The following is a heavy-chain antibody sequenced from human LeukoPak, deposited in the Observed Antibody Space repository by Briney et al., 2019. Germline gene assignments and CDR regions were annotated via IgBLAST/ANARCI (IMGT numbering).Heavy chain of an antibody. J-gene: IGHJ4*02. Sequence: PSETLSFTCAVYGGSFSGYYWSWIRQPPGKGLEWIGEINHSGSTNYNPSLKSRVTISVDTSKNQFSLKLSSVTAADTAVYYCARRRGGSSSVGYWGQGTLVTVSS. CDR2: INHSGST. V-gene: IGHV4-34*01. D-gene: IGHD6-6*01. CDR3: ARRRGGSSSVGY. CDR1: GGSFSGYY.